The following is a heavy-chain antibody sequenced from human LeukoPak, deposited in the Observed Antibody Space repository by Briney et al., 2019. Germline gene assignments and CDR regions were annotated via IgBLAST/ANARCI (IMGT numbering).Heavy chain of an antibody. Sequence: GGSLRLSCAASGFTFSSYSMNWVRQAPGKGLEWVSSISSSSGFIYYADSVKGRFTISRDNAKNSLFLQMSSLRAEDTAVYYCARDRSDYYDSGGHYYYFDYWGQGTLVTVSS. CDR1: GFTFSSYS. J-gene: IGHJ4*02. D-gene: IGHD3-22*01. V-gene: IGHV3-21*01. CDR2: ISSSSGFI. CDR3: ARDRSDYYDSGGHYYYFDY.